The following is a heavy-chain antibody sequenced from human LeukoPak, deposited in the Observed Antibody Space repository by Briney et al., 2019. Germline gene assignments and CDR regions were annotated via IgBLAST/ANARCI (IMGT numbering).Heavy chain of an antibody. CDR2: IKSNNDGGTT. CDR1: GFIFNKAW. Sequence: GGSLRPSCAASGFIFNKAWMNWVRQAPGKGPEWVGRIKSNNDGGTTDYASPVEGRFIISRDDSKNTIYLQMNRLIIDDTAIYYCTPVMVEDRGFWGQGTLVTVSS. CDR3: TPVMVEDRGF. V-gene: IGHV3-15*01. J-gene: IGHJ4*02. D-gene: IGHD2-21*01.